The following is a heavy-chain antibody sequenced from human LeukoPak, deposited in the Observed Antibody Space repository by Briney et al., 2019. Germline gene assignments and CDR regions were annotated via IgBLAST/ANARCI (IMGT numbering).Heavy chain of an antibody. Sequence: GGSLRLSCAASGFTFSTYWMNWYRQAPGKGLEWVGNINQDAGEINYVDSVRGRFTISRDNAKNSLHLQLNSLRAEDTAVYYCATDRDNSDWQKRFDSWGQGTLVTVSS. CDR3: ATDRDNSDWQKRFDS. D-gene: IGHD2-21*02. CDR1: GFTFSTYW. J-gene: IGHJ4*02. CDR2: INQDAGEI. V-gene: IGHV3-7*01.